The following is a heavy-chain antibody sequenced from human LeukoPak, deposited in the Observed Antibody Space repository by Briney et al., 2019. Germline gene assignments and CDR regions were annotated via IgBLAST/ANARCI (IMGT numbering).Heavy chain of an antibody. V-gene: IGHV1-2*02. CDR3: ARSDGYNRPFDY. Sequence: ASVKVSCKASGYTFTGYYMHWVRQAPGQGLEWMGWINPNSGGTNYAQKFQGRVTMTRDTSISTAYMELSRLRSDDTAVYYCARSDGYNRPFDYWGQGTLVTVSS. D-gene: IGHD5-24*01. J-gene: IGHJ4*02. CDR2: INPNSGGT. CDR1: GYTFTGYY.